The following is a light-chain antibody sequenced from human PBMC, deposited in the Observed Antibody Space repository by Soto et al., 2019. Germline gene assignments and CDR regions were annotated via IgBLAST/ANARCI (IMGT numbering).Light chain of an antibody. CDR3: SSYTSTWV. J-gene: IGLJ1*01. V-gene: IGLV2-14*01. CDR1: SSDIGGYKY. Sequence: QSVLTQPASVSGSSGQSITISCTGASSDIGGYKYVSWYQQYPGEAPKLILYDVNSRPSGVSNRFSGSKSGNTASLTISGLQAVDEADYYCSSYTSTWVFGTGTKVTVL. CDR2: DVN.